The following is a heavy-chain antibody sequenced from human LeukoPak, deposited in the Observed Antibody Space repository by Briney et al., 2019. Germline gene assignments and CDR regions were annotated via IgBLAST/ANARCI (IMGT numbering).Heavy chain of an antibody. Sequence: SETLSLTCTVSGGSISSSSYYWGWIRQPPGKGLEWIGSIYYSGSTYYNPPLKSRVTISVDTSKNQFSLQLNSVTPEDTAVYYCARAAESSSFFSYYYYYYYMDVWGKGTTVTVSS. CDR1: GGSISSSSYY. V-gene: IGHV4-39*01. CDR2: IYYSGST. CDR3: ARAAESSSFFSYYYYYYYMDV. D-gene: IGHD6-13*01. J-gene: IGHJ6*03.